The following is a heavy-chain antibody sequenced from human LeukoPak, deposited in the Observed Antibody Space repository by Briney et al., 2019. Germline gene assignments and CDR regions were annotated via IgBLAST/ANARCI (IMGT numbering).Heavy chain of an antibody. V-gene: IGHV1-69*04. CDR1: GGTFNSYA. J-gene: IGHJ4*02. Sequence: SVKVSCKASGGTFNSYAITWVRQAPGQGLEWMGRIIPTLGIANYAQKFQGRVTITADKSTSTAYMELSSLRSEDTAVYYCAREVPDLAVVTHEGYFDYWGQGTLVTVSS. D-gene: IGHD3-22*01. CDR2: IIPTLGIA. CDR3: AREVPDLAVVTHEGYFDY.